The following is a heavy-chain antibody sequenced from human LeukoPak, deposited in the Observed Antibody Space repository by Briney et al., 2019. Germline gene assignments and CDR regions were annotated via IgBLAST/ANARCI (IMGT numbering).Heavy chain of an antibody. CDR1: GFTFSNYA. D-gene: IGHD3-22*01. CDR2: ISGSDSRT. Sequence: GGSLRLSCAASGFTFSNYAMTWVRQAPGKGLEWVSLISGSDSRTYHADSVKGRFTISRDNSKNTLYLQIDSLRAEDTAVYYCAKARFPKGYDSSGGFDYWGQGTLVTVSS. V-gene: IGHV3-23*01. CDR3: AKARFPKGYDSSGGFDY. J-gene: IGHJ4*02.